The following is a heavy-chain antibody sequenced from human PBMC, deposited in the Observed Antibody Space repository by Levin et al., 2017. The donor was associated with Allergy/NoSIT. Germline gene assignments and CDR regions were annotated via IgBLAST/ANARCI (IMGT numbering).Heavy chain of an antibody. J-gene: IGHJ5*02. CDR1: GYTFTGYY. CDR2: INPNSGGT. V-gene: IGHV1-2*02. Sequence: GESLKISCKASGYTFTGYYMHWVRQAPGQGLEWMGWINPNSGGTNYAQKFQGRVTMTRDTSISTAYMELSRLRSDDTAVYYCARDTGSSWYVDGFDPWGQGTLVTVSS. D-gene: IGHD6-13*01. CDR3: ARDTGSSWYVDGFDP.